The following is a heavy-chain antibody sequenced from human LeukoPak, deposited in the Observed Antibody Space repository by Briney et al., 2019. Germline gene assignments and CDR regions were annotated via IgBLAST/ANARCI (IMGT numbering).Heavy chain of an antibody. J-gene: IGHJ4*02. CDR1: GGSISSSSYY. CDR2: IYYSGST. Sequence: PSETLSLTCTVSGGSISSSSYYWGWIRQPPGKGLEWIGSIYYSGSTYYNPSLKSRVTISVDTSKNQFSLKLSSVTAADTAVYYCARLKRFTMIVVVILHWGQGTLVTVSS. D-gene: IGHD3-22*01. V-gene: IGHV4-39*01. CDR3: ARLKRFTMIVVVILH.